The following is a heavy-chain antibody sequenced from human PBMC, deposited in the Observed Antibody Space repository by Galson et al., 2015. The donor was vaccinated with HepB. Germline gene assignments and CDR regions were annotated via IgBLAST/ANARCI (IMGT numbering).Heavy chain of an antibody. CDR2: MSNSGIT. J-gene: IGHJ4*02. V-gene: IGHV4-39*01. CDR3: ARHYPGSIWTYYFDY. D-gene: IGHD6-13*01. CDR1: DGSISSGIYS. Sequence: LSLTCTVSDGSISSGIYSWGWIRQPPGKGLEWIGTMSNSGITYYNPSLKSRVTLSVDTSKNYFSLKLSSVTAADTAVYYCARHYPGSIWTYYFDYWGRGTLVTVSS.